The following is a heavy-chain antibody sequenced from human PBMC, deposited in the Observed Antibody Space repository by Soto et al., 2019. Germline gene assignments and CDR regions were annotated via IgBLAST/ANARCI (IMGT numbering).Heavy chain of an antibody. CDR2: IYYSGST. CDR1: GGSISSGGSY. CDR3: AAEQLPPPYFDY. D-gene: IGHD6-6*01. J-gene: IGHJ4*02. V-gene: IGHV4-31*03. Sequence: QVQLQESGPELVKPSQPLSLTCTVSGGSISSGGSYWTWTRQHPGKGLEWIGYIYYSGSTYYTPSLKSRVTISVDTSKNQFSLKLSSVTAADTAVYYCAAEQLPPPYFDYWGQGTLVTVSS.